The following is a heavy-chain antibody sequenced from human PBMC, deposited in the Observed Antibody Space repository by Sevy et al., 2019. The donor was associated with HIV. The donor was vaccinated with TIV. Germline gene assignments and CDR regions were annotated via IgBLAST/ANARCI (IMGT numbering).Heavy chain of an antibody. D-gene: IGHD6-19*01. CDR2: IFPNSGVT. J-gene: IGHJ4*02. CDR1: GYTFTDEY. Sequence: ASVKVSCKASGYTFTDEYLHWVRQAPGQGLEWMGRIFPNSGVTNSAQRFRGRVTMTRDTSISTAYMELSGLRSDDTAVYYCARGGGNGWYYFDYWGQETLVTVSS. V-gene: IGHV1-2*06. CDR3: ARGGGNGWYYFDY.